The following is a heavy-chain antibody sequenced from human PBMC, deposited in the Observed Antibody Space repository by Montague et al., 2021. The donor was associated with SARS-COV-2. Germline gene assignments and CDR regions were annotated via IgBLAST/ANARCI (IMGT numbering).Heavy chain of an antibody. V-gene: IGHV6-1*01. CDR3: ARDSEYSIGY. CDR1: GDSVSSHTVA. J-gene: IGHJ4*02. Sequence: CAISGDSVSSHTVAWNWFRQSPSSGLEWLGRTYYRSKWYNDYAVSMQSRVTINPDTSKNQFSLHVNSVTPEDTAVYYRARDSEYSIGYWGQGLLVTVSS. D-gene: IGHD6-6*01. CDR2: TYYRSKWYN.